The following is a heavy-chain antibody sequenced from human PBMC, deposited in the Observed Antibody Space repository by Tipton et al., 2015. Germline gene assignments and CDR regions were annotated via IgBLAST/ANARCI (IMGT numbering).Heavy chain of an antibody. CDR3: ASPSLPHDRGDYYFQS. J-gene: IGHJ4*02. Sequence: TLSLTCDVSGYSISSGYYWSWIRQPPGKGLEWIGSFFHSGNTFHNPSLRSRVIISVDTSKNQISLKLSSVTAADTAVYYCASPSLPHDRGDYYFQSWGQGTLVIVSS. CDR2: FFHSGNT. V-gene: IGHV4-38-2*01. D-gene: IGHD2-21*02. CDR1: GYSISSGYY.